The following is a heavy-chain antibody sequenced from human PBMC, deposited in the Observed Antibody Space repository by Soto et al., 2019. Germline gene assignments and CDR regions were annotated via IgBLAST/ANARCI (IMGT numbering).Heavy chain of an antibody. V-gene: IGHV5-10-1*01. J-gene: IGHJ6*02. CDR1: GYNFTSYW. Sequence: GESLKISCKGSGYNFTSYWIIWVRQMPGKGLEWMGNIDPTDSFTNYSPSFQGHVTISTDKSMSTAYLQWGTLKASDTARYYCARRGYDFWSGLDVWGQGTTVTVSS. CDR2: IDPTDSFT. D-gene: IGHD3-3*01. CDR3: ARRGYDFWSGLDV.